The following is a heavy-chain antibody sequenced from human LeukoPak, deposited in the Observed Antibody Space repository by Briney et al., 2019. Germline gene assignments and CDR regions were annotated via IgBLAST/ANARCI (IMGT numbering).Heavy chain of an antibody. J-gene: IGHJ6*03. CDR2: ISGSGGST. D-gene: IGHD1-26*01. Sequence: GGSLRLSCAASGFTFSSYAMSWVRQAPGKGLEWVSAISGSGGSTYYADSVKGRFTISRDNSKNTLYLQMSSLRAEDTAVYYCAKRVGRGDYYYYMDVWGKGTTVTVSS. V-gene: IGHV3-23*01. CDR1: GFTFSSYA. CDR3: AKRVGRGDYYYYMDV.